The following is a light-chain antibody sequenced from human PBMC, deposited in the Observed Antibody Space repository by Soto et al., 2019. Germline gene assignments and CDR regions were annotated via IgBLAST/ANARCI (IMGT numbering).Light chain of an antibody. CDR2: GAS. CDR1: QSVSRY. V-gene: IGKV3D-15*01. J-gene: IGKJ1*01. Sequence: EVVTTQSPATLSVSPGEGATLSCRASQSVSRYLAWYQQKPGQAPRLLIYGASNRATGIPARGSGRGSGTEFTLTISSLQSEDSVVYYCQQYNSWPLTFGQGTKVDIK. CDR3: QQYNSWPLT.